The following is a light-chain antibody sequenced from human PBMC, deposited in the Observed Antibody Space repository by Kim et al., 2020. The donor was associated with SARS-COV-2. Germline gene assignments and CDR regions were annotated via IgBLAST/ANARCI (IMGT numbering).Light chain of an antibody. V-gene: IGKV3-11*01. CDR2: DVS. CDR1: QSVSTY. Sequence: LSLSPGETATRSCRASQSVSTYLAWYQQKPGQAPRLLIYDVSNRATDIPARFSGSGSGTDFTFTISSLEAEDFAVYYCQQRSNWPTFGQGTKLEIK. J-gene: IGKJ2*01. CDR3: QQRSNWPT.